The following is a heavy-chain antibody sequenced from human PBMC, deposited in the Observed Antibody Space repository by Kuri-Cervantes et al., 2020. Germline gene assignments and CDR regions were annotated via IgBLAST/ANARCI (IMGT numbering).Heavy chain of an antibody. Sequence: GSLRLSFAVYGGSFSGYHCTWVRQPPGQGLEWIGEINHSGSTSYNPSLKSRVIIPVDTSKNQFSLKLSSVTAADTAVYYCARLSGWYIGSWFDPWGQGTLVTVSS. CDR2: INHSGST. CDR1: GGSFSGYH. J-gene: IGHJ5*02. V-gene: IGHV4-34*01. D-gene: IGHD6-19*01. CDR3: ARLSGWYIGSWFDP.